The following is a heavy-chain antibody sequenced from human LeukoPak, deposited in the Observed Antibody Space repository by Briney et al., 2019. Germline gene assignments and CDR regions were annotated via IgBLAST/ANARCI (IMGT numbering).Heavy chain of an antibody. V-gene: IGHV4-34*01. J-gene: IGHJ4*02. CDR2: INHSGST. CDR1: GGSFSGYY. D-gene: IGHD6-6*01. CDR3: AGVWRGSSGY. Sequence: WETLSLTCAVYGGSFSGYYWSWIRQPPGKGLEWIGEINHSGSTNYNPSLKSRVTRSVDTSKNQFSLKLSSVTAADTAVYYCAGVWRGSSGYWGQGTLVTVSS.